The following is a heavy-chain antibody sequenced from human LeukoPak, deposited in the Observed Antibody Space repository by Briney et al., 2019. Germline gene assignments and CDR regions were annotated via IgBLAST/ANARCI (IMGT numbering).Heavy chain of an antibody. J-gene: IGHJ3*02. CDR2: IYYSGST. CDR3: ARDHPIVIIPAALKVYDAFDI. Sequence: SETLSLTCTVSGGSISSGGYYWSWIRQHPGKGLEWIGYIYYSGSTYYNPSLKSRVTISVDTSKNQFSLKLSSVAAADTAVYYCARDHPIVIIPAALKVYDAFDIWGQGTMVTVSS. D-gene: IGHD2-2*01. V-gene: IGHV4-31*03. CDR1: GGSISSGGYY.